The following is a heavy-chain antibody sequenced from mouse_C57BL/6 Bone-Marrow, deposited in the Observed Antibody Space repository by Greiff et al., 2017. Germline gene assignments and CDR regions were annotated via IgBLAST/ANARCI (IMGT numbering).Heavy chain of an antibody. CDR2: ISDGGSYT. CDR3: AREGRAWFAY. D-gene: IGHD3-3*01. V-gene: IGHV5-4*01. Sequence: DVQLVESGGGLVKPGGSLKLSCAASGFTFSSYAMSWVRQTPEKRLEWVATISDGGSYTYYPDNVKGRFTISRDNAKNNLYLQMSHLKSEDTAMYYCAREGRAWFAYWGQGTLVTVSA. J-gene: IGHJ3*01. CDR1: GFTFSSYA.